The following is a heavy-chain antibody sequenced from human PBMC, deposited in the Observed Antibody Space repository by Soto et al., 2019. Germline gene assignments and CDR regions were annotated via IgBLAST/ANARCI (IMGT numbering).Heavy chain of an antibody. CDR3: AREGQPLDYYYGMDV. CDR1: GFTFSSYW. Sequence: GGSLRLSCAASGFTFSSYWMHWVRQAPGKGLVWVSRINSDGSSTSYADSVKGRFTISRDNAKNTLYLQMNSLRAEDTAVYYCAREGQPLDYYYGMDVWGQGTTVTVSS. CDR2: INSDGSST. V-gene: IGHV3-74*01. J-gene: IGHJ6*02. D-gene: IGHD2-2*01.